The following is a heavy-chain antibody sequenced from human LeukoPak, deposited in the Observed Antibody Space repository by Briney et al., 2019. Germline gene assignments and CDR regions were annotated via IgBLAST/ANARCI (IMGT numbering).Heavy chain of an antibody. D-gene: IGHD3-22*01. Sequence: SETLSLTCAVYGGSFSGYYWSWLRQPPGKGLEGVGRIYTRGSANYNPSLKSRVTISVDTSKNQFSLKLSSVTAADTAVYYCARGGAYYYDSSGYPNFDYWGQGTLVTVSS. CDR1: GGSFSGYY. CDR3: ARGGAYYYDSSGYPNFDY. J-gene: IGHJ4*02. V-gene: IGHV4-59*10. CDR2: IYTRGSA.